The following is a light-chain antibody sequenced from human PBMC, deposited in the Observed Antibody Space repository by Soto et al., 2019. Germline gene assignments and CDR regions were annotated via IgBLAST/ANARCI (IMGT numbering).Light chain of an antibody. Sequence: QSALTQPASVSGSPGQSITISCTGTSSDVAFYNHVSWYQQHPGKAPKLIIYEVNNRPSGVSNRFSGSKSGYTASLTISGLQAEDEADYYCCSYTTSDTRVFGTGTKVTVL. CDR3: CSYTTSDTRV. V-gene: IGLV2-14*01. J-gene: IGLJ1*01. CDR1: SSDVAFYNH. CDR2: EVN.